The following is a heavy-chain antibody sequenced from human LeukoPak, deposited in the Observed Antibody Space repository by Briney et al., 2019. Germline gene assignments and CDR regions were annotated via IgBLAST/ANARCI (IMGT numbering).Heavy chain of an antibody. D-gene: IGHD1-26*01. CDR2: ISGSGGST. CDR3: AKSISGSYLYYYYGMDV. CDR1: GFTFSSYA. V-gene: IGHV3-23*01. Sequence: QSGGSLRLSCAASGFTFSSYAMSWVRQAPGKGLEWVSAISGSGGSTYYADSVKGRFTISRDNSKNTLYLQMNSLRAEDTAVYYCAKSISGSYLYYYYGMDVWGQGTTVTVSS. J-gene: IGHJ6*02.